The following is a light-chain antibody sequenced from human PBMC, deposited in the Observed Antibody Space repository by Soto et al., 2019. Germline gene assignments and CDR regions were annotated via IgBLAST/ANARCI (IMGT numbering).Light chain of an antibody. V-gene: IGKV3-11*01. J-gene: IGKJ1*01. CDR3: QQRGNWPWT. CDR2: DAS. Sequence: EIVLTQSPATLSLSPGERATLSCRASQSVSSYLAWYQQKPGQAPRLLIYDASNRATGIPGRFSGSGSGTDFALTISSLEPEDFGVYYCQQRGNWPWTFGQGTKGDIK. CDR1: QSVSSY.